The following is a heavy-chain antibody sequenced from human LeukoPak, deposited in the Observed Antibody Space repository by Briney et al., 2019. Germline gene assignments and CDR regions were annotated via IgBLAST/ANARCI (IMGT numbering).Heavy chain of an antibody. J-gene: IGHJ6*02. CDR1: GFTFTSSA. D-gene: IGHD6-19*01. V-gene: IGHV1-58*02. Sequence: EASVKVSCKASGFTFTSSAMQWVRQARGQRLEWIGWIVVGSGNTNYAQKFQERVTITRDMSTSTAYMELSSLRSEDTAVYYCASSGWYDDYCYYGMDVWGQGTTVTVSS. CDR3: ASSGWYDDYCYYGMDV. CDR2: IVVGSGNT.